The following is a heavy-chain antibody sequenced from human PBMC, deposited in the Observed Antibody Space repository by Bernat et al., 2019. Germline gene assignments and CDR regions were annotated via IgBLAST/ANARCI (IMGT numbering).Heavy chain of an antibody. D-gene: IGHD4-17*01. CDR3: ARESQTEDYAGYGDYGYFDL. Sequence: QVQLVESGGGVVQPGRSLRLSCAASGFTFSSYGMHWVRQAPGKGLEWVAVIWYDGSNKYYADSVKGRFTISRDNSKNTLYLQMNSLRAEDTAVYYCARESQTEDYAGYGDYGYFDLWGRGTLVTVSS. CDR2: IWYDGSNK. J-gene: IGHJ2*01. CDR1: GFTFSSYG. V-gene: IGHV3-33*01.